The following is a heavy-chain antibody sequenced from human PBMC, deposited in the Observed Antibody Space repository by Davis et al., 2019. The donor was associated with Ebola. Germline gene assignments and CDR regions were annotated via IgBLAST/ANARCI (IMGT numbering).Heavy chain of an antibody. D-gene: IGHD4-17*01. CDR3: ARTDGDYSSYGMDV. CDR2: MNPNSANT. Sequence: ASVKVSCKASGYTFTGYYMHWVRQAPGQGLEWIGWMNPNSANTGYAQNFQGRVTMTRNTSISTAYMELSSLRSEDTAVYYCARTDGDYSSYGMDVWGQGTTVTVSS. CDR1: GYTFTGYY. V-gene: IGHV1-8*02. J-gene: IGHJ6*02.